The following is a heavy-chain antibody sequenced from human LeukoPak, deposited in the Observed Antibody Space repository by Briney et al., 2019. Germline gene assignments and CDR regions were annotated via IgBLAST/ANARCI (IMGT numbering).Heavy chain of an antibody. J-gene: IGHJ6*03. V-gene: IGHV4-59*01. CDR3: ARTTEGYAGGPGYSYYYYMDV. CDR2: IYYRGS. D-gene: IGHD5-12*01. CDR1: GGSINTDY. Sequence: SETLSLTCSVSGGSINTDYWSWFRQPPGKGLEWIGYIYYRGSHYNPSLKSRVTISEDMSKNQFSLKLRSVTAADTAVYYCARTTEGYAGGPGYSYYYYMDVWGKGTTVTISS.